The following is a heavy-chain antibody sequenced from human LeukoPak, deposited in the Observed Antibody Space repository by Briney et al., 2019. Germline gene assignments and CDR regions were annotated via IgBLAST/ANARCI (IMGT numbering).Heavy chain of an antibody. CDR3: AKDYDYGGVNWFDP. Sequence: GGSLRLSCAASGSTFSSYAMSWVRQAPGKGLEWVSGISGSGGSTYYADSVKGRFTISRDNSKNTLYLQMNSLRAEDTAGYYCAKDYDYGGVNWFDPWGQGTLDIVSS. CDR1: GSTFSSYA. J-gene: IGHJ5*02. CDR2: ISGSGGST. V-gene: IGHV3-23*01. D-gene: IGHD4-23*01.